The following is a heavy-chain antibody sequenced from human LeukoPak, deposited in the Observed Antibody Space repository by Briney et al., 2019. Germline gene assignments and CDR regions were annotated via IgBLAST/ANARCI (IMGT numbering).Heavy chain of an antibody. CDR2: INPSGGST. CDR1: GYTFTSYY. V-gene: IGHV1-46*01. Sequence: ASVKVSCKASGYTFTSYYMHWVRQAPGQGLEWVGIINPSGGSTSYAQKFQGRVTMTRDMSTSTVYMELSSLRSEDTAVYYCARVGTMIELDYWGQGTLVTVSS. CDR3: ARVGTMIELDY. J-gene: IGHJ4*02. D-gene: IGHD3-22*01.